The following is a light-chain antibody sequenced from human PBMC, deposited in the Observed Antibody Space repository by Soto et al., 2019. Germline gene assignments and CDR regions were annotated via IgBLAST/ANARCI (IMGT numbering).Light chain of an antibody. CDR2: DAS. CDR1: QSVSTF. Sequence: EIVLTQSPATLSLSPGERATLSCRASQSVSTFLAWYQQKPGQAPRLLIYDASKRVTGIPARFSGSGSGTDVTLTISSLEPEDFAVYYCQQRCNWPLTFGGGTKVEIK. V-gene: IGKV3-11*01. J-gene: IGKJ4*01. CDR3: QQRCNWPLT.